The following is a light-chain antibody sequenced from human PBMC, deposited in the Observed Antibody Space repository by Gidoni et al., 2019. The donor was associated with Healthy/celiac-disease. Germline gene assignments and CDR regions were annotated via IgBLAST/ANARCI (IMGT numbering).Light chain of an antibody. CDR3: QQSYSTPLT. CDR2: AAS. Sequence: DIQMTQSPSSLSASVGDRVTITCRASQSISSYLNWYQQKPGKAPKLLIYAASSLQSGVPSRFSGSVSGTGFTLTISSLQPEDFATYYCQQSYSTPLTFGGGTKVEIK. CDR1: QSISSY. V-gene: IGKV1-39*01. J-gene: IGKJ4*01.